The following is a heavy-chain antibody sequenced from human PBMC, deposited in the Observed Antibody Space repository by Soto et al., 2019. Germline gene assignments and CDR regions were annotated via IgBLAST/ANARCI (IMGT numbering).Heavy chain of an antibody. J-gene: IGHJ4*02. CDR2: IYWDDDK. CDR3: AHRRRTMVRGSLDFDY. Sequence: SGPTLVNPTQTLTLTCTFSGFSLSTSGVGVGWIRQPPGKALEWLALIYWDDDKRYSPSLKSRLTITKDTSKNQVVLTMTNMDPVDTATYYCAHRRRTMVRGSLDFDYWGQGTLVTVSS. V-gene: IGHV2-5*02. CDR1: GFSLSTSGVG. D-gene: IGHD3-10*01.